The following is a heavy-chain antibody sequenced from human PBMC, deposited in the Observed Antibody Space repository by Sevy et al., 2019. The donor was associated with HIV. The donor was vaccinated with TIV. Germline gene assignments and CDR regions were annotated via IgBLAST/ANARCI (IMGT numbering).Heavy chain of an antibody. Sequence: SETLSLTCTVSGGSISSYYWTWIRQPAGKGLEWIGRIYASGSTNYNPSLKSRVTMSVDTSKKQFSLKLSSVTAADTAVYYCARQLHLVRRDYYGVDVWGQGTTVTVSS. CDR2: IYASGST. CDR3: ARQLHLVRRDYYGVDV. V-gene: IGHV4-4*07. J-gene: IGHJ6*02. CDR1: GGSISSYY. D-gene: IGHD6-13*01.